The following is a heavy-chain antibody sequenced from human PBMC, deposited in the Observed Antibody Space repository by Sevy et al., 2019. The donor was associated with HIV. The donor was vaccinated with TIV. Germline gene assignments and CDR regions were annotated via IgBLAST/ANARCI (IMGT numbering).Heavy chain of an antibody. V-gene: IGHV3-23*01. D-gene: IGHD3-22*01. J-gene: IGHJ4*02. CDR2: ISGGGDGT. CDR3: AKRPYYYYNSDGHLVSSTDEADY. CDR1: GFTFNIYA. Sequence: GGSLRLSCAASGFTFNIYAMSWVLQAPGKGLEWLSAISGGGDGTYYADSVKGRFTISGDNSRNTLYLQMNSLRAEDTAVYYCAKRPYYYYNSDGHLVSSTDEADYWGQGTLVTVSS.